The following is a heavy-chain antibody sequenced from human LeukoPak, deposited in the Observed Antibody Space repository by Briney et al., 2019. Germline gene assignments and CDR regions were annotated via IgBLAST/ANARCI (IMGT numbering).Heavy chain of an antibody. CDR2: ITADNFNT. Sequence: ASVRVSCTASGYTFNSYPLTWVRQAPGVGFEWVGWITADNFNTNYAQKFQGRVTLTKETSTNTAYMEMRSLMSDDTAVYYCARVRTPFGVVASPDALDVWGQGTAVTVS. V-gene: IGHV1-18*01. D-gene: IGHD3-3*01. CDR1: GYTFNSYP. J-gene: IGHJ3*01. CDR3: ARVRTPFGVVASPDALDV.